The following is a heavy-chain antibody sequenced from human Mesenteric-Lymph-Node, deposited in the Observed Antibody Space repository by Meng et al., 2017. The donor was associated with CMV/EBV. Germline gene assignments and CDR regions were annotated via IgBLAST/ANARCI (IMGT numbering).Heavy chain of an antibody. CDR2: ISSSSSTI. V-gene: IGHV3-48*01. D-gene: IGHD3-3*01. CDR1: GFTFSSYG. J-gene: IGHJ5*02. CDR3: ARDQGIFGVVIRSGNWFDP. Sequence: GESLKISCAASGFTFSSYGMNWVRQAPGKGLEWVSYISSSSSTIYYTDSVKGRFTISRDNSKNTLYLQMNSLRAEDTAVYYCARDQGIFGVVIRSGNWFDPWGQGTLVTVSS.